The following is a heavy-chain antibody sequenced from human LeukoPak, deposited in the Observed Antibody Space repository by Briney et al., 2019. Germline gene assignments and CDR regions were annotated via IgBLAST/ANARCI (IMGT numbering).Heavy chain of an antibody. CDR3: ARDFGKALDY. CDR2: ISSSSSYI. D-gene: IGHD3-10*01. V-gene: IGHV3-21*01. Sequence: GGSLRLSCAASGFTFSSYSMNWVRQAPGKELEWVSSISSSSSYIYYADSVKGRFTISRDNAKNSLYLQMNSLRAEDTAVYYCARDFGKALDYWGQGTLVTVSS. CDR1: GFTFSSYS. J-gene: IGHJ4*02.